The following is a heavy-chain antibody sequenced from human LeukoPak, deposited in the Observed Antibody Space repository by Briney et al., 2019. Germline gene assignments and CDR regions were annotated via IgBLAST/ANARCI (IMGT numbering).Heavy chain of an antibody. J-gene: IGHJ4*02. CDR2: INPKSGGT. CDR3: GRDRITEEGGHFDY. Sequence: ASVKVSCKASGGTFSSYAISWARQAPGQGLEWMGWINPKSGGTNYAQKFQGRVTMTRDTSINSVSMELSRLRSDDTAVYYCGRDRITEEGGHFDYWGQGTLVTVSS. CDR1: GGTFSSYA. D-gene: IGHD3-16*01. V-gene: IGHV1-2*02.